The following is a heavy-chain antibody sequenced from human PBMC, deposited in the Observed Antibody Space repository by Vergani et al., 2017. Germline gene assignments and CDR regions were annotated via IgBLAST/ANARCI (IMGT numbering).Heavy chain of an antibody. D-gene: IGHD2-15*01. CDR3: ARGGGRYCSGGSCSLSY. CDR1: GYTFTSYA. Sequence: QVQLVQSGSELKTPGASVKVSCKSSGYTFTSYAMNWVRQAPGQGLEWMGWINTNTGNPTYGQGFTGQFVFSLDTSVSTAYLQISSLKAEDTAVYYCARGGGRYCSGGSCSLSYWGQGTLVTVSS. J-gene: IGHJ4*02. V-gene: IGHV7-4-1*02. CDR2: INTNTGNP.